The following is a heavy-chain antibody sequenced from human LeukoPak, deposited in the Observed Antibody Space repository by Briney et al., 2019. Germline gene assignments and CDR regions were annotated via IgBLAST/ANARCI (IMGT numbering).Heavy chain of an antibody. J-gene: IGHJ4*02. CDR3: ARLKKPDGSGSYSQY. CDR2: IYPGDSDT. CDR1: GYSFTSYW. D-gene: IGHD3-10*01. V-gene: IGHV5-51*01. Sequence: GESLKISCKGSGYSFTSYWIGWVRQMPGKGLEWMGIIYPGDSDTRYSPSFQGQVTISADKSISTTYLQWSSLKASDTAMYYCARLKKPDGSGSYSQYWGQGTLVTVSS.